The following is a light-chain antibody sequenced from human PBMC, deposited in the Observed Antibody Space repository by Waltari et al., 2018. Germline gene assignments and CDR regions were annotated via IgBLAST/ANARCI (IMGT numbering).Light chain of an antibody. CDR3: QSYDSSLSGSRV. J-gene: IGLJ2*01. CDR2: GNS. Sequence: QSVLTQPPSVSGAPGQRVTISCTGSSSNIGAGYDVHWYQQLPATAPKLLIYGNSNRPSGGADLFSGSKSGTSASLAITGLQAEDEADYYCQSYDSSLSGSRVFGGGTKLTVL. CDR1: SSNIGAGYD. V-gene: IGLV1-40*01.